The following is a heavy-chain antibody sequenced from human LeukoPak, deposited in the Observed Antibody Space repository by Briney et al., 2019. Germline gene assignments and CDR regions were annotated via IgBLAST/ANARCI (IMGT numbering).Heavy chain of an antibody. J-gene: IGHJ3*02. V-gene: IGHV4-59*01. D-gene: IGHD3-10*01. CDR3: ARDVFRGEPPAFDI. Sequence: SETLSLTCTVSGGSISSYYWSWIRQPPGKGLEWIGYIYYSGSTNHNPSLKSRVTISVDTSKNQFSLKLSSVTAADTAVYYCARDVFRGEPPAFDIWGQGTMVTVSS. CDR2: IYYSGST. CDR1: GGSISSYY.